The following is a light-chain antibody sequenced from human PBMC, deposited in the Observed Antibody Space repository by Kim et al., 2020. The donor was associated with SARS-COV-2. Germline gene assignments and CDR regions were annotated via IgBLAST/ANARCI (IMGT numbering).Light chain of an antibody. J-gene: IGLJ3*02. Sequence: ALGQTVRITCQGDSLRSYSASGYQQKPGQAPVLVIYGKNNRPSGIPDRFSGSSSGNTASLTITGAQAEDEADYYCYSRTGSGNHWVFGGGTKLTVL. CDR2: GKN. CDR3: YSRTGSGNHWV. V-gene: IGLV3-19*01. CDR1: SLRSYS.